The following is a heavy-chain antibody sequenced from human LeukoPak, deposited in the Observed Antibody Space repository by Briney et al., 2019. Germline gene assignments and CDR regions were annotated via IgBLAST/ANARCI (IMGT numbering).Heavy chain of an antibody. D-gene: IGHD3-16*01. CDR2: ISANGGST. CDR1: GFTFSSYT. V-gene: IGHV3-23*01. CDR3: AEGKGGEAFDI. J-gene: IGHJ3*02. Sequence: PGGSLRLSCAASGFTFSSYTMSWVRQAPGKGLEWVSAISANGGSTYYADSVKGRFTISRDNSKNTLFLQMNSLRAEDTAVYYCAEGKGGEAFDIWGQGTMVTVSS.